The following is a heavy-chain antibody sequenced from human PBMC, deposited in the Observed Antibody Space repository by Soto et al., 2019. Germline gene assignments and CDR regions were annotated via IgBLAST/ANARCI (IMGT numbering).Heavy chain of an antibody. Sequence: ASVKVSCKASGYTFTSYDINWVRQATGQGVEWMGRMNPNSGNTGYAQKFQGRVTMTRNTSINTAYMELSSLRSEDTAVYYCARWGDSNYIYGMDVWGQGTTVTVSS. CDR1: GYTFTSYD. J-gene: IGHJ6*02. D-gene: IGHD4-4*01. V-gene: IGHV1-8*01. CDR2: MNPNSGNT. CDR3: ARWGDSNYIYGMDV.